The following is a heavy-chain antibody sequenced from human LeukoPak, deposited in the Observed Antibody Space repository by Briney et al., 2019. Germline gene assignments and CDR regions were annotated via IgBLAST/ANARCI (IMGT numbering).Heavy chain of an antibody. D-gene: IGHD6-6*01. Sequence: PSEILSLTCSVSGGSISNGGFYWSWIRQLPGKDLEWIGHIYYTGSTRYNPSLKSRVTISLDRSNTQYSLKLKSVTAADTAVYYCARAISSSIDIWGQGTLVTVSS. CDR3: ARAISSSIDI. J-gene: IGHJ3*02. CDR1: GGSISNGGFY. V-gene: IGHV4-31*03. CDR2: IYYTGST.